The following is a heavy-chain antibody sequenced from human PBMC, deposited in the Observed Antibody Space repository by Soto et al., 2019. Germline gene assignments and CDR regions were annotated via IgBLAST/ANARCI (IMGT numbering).Heavy chain of an antibody. D-gene: IGHD3-3*01. CDR3: ARDHYDFWSGYYDAFDI. J-gene: IGHJ3*02. CDR2: IKQDGSEK. V-gene: IGHV3-7*01. CDR1: GFTFSSYW. Sequence: GGSLRLSCAASGFTFSSYWKSWVRQAPGKGLEWEANIKQDGSEKYYVDTVKGRFTISRDNAKNSLYRQMNSLRAEDTAVYYCARDHYDFWSGYYDAFDIWGQGTMVTVSS.